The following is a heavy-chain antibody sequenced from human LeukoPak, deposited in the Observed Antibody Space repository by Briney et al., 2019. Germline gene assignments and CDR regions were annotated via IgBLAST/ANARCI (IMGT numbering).Heavy chain of an antibody. J-gene: IGHJ4*02. CDR3: ARDRGYSGYDAFLDY. CDR1: GFTFSSYS. V-gene: IGHV3-21*01. Sequence: GGSLRLSCAASGFTFSSYSMNWVRQAPGKGLEWVSSISSSSSYIYYADSVKGGFTISRDNAKNSLYLQMNSLRAEDTAVYYCARDRGYSGYDAFLDYWGQGTLVTVSS. CDR2: ISSSSSYI. D-gene: IGHD5-12*01.